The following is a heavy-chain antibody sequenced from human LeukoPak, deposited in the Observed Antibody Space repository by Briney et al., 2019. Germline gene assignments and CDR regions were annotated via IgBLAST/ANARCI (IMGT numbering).Heavy chain of an antibody. Sequence: GGSLRLSCVASGFTFSDYYMSWIRQAPGKGLEWVSYISSSGSTIYYADSVKGRFTISRDNAKNSLYLQMNSLRAEDTAVYYCARERWIGIFGVIGYYFDYWGQGTLVTVSS. CDR2: ISSSGSTI. CDR1: GFTFSDYY. CDR3: ARERWIGIFGVIGYYFDY. J-gene: IGHJ4*02. D-gene: IGHD3-3*01. V-gene: IGHV3-11*01.